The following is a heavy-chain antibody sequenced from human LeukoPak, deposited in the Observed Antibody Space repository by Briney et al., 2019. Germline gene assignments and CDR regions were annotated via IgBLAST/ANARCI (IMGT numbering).Heavy chain of an antibody. J-gene: IGHJ4*02. CDR1: GGSFSGYY. V-gene: IGHV4-34*01. D-gene: IGHD3-22*01. CDR2: INHSGST. CDR3: ARDVRYYYDSTRAYYFDY. Sequence: SETLSLTCAVYGGSFSGYYWSWIRQPPGKGLEWIGEINHSGSTNYNPSLKSRVTISVDTSKDQFSLKLSSVTAADTAVYYCARDVRYYYDSTRAYYFDYWGQGTLVTVSS.